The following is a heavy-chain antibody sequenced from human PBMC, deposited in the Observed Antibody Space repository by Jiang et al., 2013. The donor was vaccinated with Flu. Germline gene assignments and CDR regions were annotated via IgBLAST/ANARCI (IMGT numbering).Heavy chain of an antibody. D-gene: IGHD1-26*01. CDR2: INPNSGGT. Sequence: WVRQAPGQGLEWMGWINPNSGGTNYAQKFQGRVTMTRDTSISTAYMELSRLRSDDTAVYYCARVGLYSGSPDAFDIWGQGTMVTVSS. CDR3: ARVGLYSGSPDAFDI. J-gene: IGHJ3*02. V-gene: IGHV1-2*02.